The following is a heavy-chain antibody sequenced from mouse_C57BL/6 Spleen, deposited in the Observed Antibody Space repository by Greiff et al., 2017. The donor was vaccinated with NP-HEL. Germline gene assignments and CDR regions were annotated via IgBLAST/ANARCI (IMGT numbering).Heavy chain of an antibody. V-gene: IGHV1-50*01. D-gene: IGHD1-1*02. Sequence: QVQLQQPGAELVKPGASVKLSCKASGYTFTSYWMQWVKQRPGQGLEWIGEIDPSDSYTNYNQKFKGKATLTVDTSSSTAYMQLSSLTSEDSAVYYCALWSLYYYAMDYWGQGTSVTVSS. CDR1: GYTFTSYW. J-gene: IGHJ4*01. CDR3: ALWSLYYYAMDY. CDR2: IDPSDSYT.